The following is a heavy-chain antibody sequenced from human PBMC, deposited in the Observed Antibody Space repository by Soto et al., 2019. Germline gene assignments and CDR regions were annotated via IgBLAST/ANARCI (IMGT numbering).Heavy chain of an antibody. CDR2: IHYSGTT. V-gene: IGHV4-59*01. D-gene: IGHD2-8*01. CDR3: ARYNSYAIDY. J-gene: IGHJ4*02. CDR1: GTSISSYY. Sequence: SETLSLTCTVSGTSISSYYWSWIRQPPGKGLEWIANIHYSGTTNYNPSLASRATLSVDTSKNQFSLKMTSVTAADRAMYFCARYNSYAIDYWGRGTLVTVSS.